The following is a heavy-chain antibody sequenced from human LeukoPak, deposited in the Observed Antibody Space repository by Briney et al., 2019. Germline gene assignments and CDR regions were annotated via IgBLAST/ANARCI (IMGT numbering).Heavy chain of an antibody. CDR3: AKGDIAAAGDFYYYYGMDV. J-gene: IGHJ6*02. V-gene: IGHV3-23*01. Sequence: QPGGSLRLSCAASGFTFSSYAMSWVRQAPGEGLEWVSAISGSGGSTYYADSVKGRFTISRDNSKNTLYLQMNSLRAEDTAVYYCAKGDIAAAGDFYYYYGMDVWGQGTTVTVSS. CDR1: GFTFSSYA. CDR2: ISGSGGST. D-gene: IGHD6-13*01.